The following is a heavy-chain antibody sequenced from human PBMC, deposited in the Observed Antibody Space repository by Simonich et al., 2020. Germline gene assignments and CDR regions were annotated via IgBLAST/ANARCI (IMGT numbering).Heavy chain of an antibody. D-gene: IGHD6-13*01. V-gene: IGHV3-23*01. J-gene: IGHJ4*02. CDR1: GFTFSSYA. CDR2: MSGSGGST. Sequence: EVQLLESGGGLVQPGGSLRLSCAASGFTFSSYAMSWVRQAPGKVLECVSSMSGSGGSTYYADSVKGRFTISRDNSKNTLYLQMNSLRAEDTAVYYCAKEKGQAAAAYLIDYWGQGTLVTVSS. CDR3: AKEKGQAAAAYLIDY.